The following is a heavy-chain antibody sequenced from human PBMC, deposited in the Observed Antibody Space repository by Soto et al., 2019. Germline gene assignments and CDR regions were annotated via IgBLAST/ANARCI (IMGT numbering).Heavy chain of an antibody. CDR1: GGTFSSYA. CDR2: IIPIFGTA. V-gene: IGHV1-69*12. CDR3: ASQLTGDYYYYGMDV. J-gene: IGHJ6*02. D-gene: IGHD7-27*01. Sequence: QVQLVQSGAEVKKPGSSVKVSCKASGGTFSSYAISWVRQAPGQGLEWMGGIIPIFGTADYAQKFQGRVTFTADEPTSTAYMELSSLRSEDTAVYYCASQLTGDYYYYGMDVWGQGTTVTVSS.